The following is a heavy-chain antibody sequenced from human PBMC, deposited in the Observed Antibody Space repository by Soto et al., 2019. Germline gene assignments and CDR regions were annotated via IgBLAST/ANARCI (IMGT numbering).Heavy chain of an antibody. CDR1: GYTFTSYG. Sequence: ASVKVSCKASGYTFTSYGISWVRQAPGQGLEWMGWISAYNGNTNYAQKLQGRVTMTTDTSTSTAYMELRSLRSDDTAVYYCARRVVPAAPTRFYYYYGMDVWGQGTTVTVSS. CDR2: ISAYNGNT. CDR3: ARRVVPAAPTRFYYYYGMDV. J-gene: IGHJ6*02. D-gene: IGHD2-2*01. V-gene: IGHV1-18*01.